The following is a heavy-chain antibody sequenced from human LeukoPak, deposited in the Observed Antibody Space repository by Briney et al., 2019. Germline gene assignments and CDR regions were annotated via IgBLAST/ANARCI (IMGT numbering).Heavy chain of an antibody. Sequence: SVKVSCKASGGTFISYAISWVRQAPGQGLEWMGGIIPIFGTANYAQKFQGRVTITADESTSTAYMELSSLRSEDTAVYYCARPTVVTPYYYYGMDVWGQGTTVTVSS. D-gene: IGHD4-23*01. V-gene: IGHV1-69*13. CDR2: IIPIFGTA. J-gene: IGHJ6*02. CDR1: GGTFISYA. CDR3: ARPTVVTPYYYYGMDV.